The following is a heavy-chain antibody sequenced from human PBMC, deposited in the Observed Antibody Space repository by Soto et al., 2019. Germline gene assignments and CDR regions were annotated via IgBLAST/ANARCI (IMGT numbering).Heavy chain of an antibody. J-gene: IGHJ1*01. CDR2: IYYSGST. V-gene: IGHV4-59*01. D-gene: IGHD6-13*01. Sequence: PSETLSLTCTVSGGSISSYYWSWIRQPPGKGLEWIGYIYYSGSTNYNPSLKSRVTISVDTSKNQFSLKLSSVTAADTAVYYCARGSGVPSSSPGVAHWGQGILSPSPQ. CDR1: GGSISSYY. CDR3: ARGSGVPSSSPGVAH.